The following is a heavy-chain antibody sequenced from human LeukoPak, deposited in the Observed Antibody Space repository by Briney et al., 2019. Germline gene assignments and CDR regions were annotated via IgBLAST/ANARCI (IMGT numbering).Heavy chain of an antibody. D-gene: IGHD6-19*01. V-gene: IGHV1-46*01. CDR1: GYTFTSYY. Sequence: ASVKVSCKSSGYTFTSYYMHLVRHAPGQGLEWMGIINPSGGSTSYAQKLQGRVTMTRDTSTSTVYMELSSLRSEDTAVYYCARVFAVADDYWGQGTLVTVSS. J-gene: IGHJ4*02. CDR2: INPSGGST. CDR3: ARVFAVADDY.